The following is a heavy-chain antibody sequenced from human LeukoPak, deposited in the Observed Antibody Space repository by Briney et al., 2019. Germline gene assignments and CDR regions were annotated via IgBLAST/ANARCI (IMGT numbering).Heavy chain of an antibody. CDR1: GGSISSYC. CDR2: IYYSGST. D-gene: IGHD6-13*01. CDR3: ARVLAVAGTRWFDS. Sequence: KSSETLSLTCTVSGGSISSYCWSWIRQPPGMGLEWIGYIYYSGSTNYNPSLKSRVTISVDTSKNQFSLKLRSVTAADTAVYYCARVLAVAGTRWFDSWGQGTLVTVSS. V-gene: IGHV4-59*01. J-gene: IGHJ5*01.